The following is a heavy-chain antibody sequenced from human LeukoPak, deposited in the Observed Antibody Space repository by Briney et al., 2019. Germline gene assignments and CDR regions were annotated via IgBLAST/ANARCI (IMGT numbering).Heavy chain of an antibody. CDR2: ISNSGST. CDR1: GGSISSHY. J-gene: IGHJ6*03. D-gene: IGHD2-15*01. V-gene: IGHV4-59*11. Sequence: PSETLSLTCTVSGGSISSHYWTWTRQSPVKGLEWIGDISNSGSTSYNPSLKSRVTISIDTSKNQFSLKLSSVTAADTAAYYCGRDALVGYFSYYYMDVWGKGTTVTVSS. CDR3: GRDALVGYFSYYYMDV.